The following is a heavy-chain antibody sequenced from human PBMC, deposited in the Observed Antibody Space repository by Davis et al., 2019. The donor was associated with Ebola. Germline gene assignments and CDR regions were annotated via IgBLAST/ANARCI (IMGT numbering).Heavy chain of an antibody. CDR1: GFTFSSYS. V-gene: IGHV3-48*01. CDR2: ISSSSSTI. D-gene: IGHD1-26*01. Sequence: GGSLRLSCAASGFTFSSYSMNWVRQAPGKGLEWVSYISSSSSTIYYADSVKGRFTISRDNSKNTLYLQMNSLRAEGTAVYYCARDRGEWELLGGMDVWGKGTTVTVSS. J-gene: IGHJ6*04. CDR3: ARDRGEWELLGGMDV.